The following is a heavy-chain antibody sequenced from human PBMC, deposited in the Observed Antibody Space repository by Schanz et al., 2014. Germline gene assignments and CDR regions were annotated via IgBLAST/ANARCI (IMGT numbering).Heavy chain of an antibody. D-gene: IGHD3-10*02. Sequence: LQLQESGSGLMKPSQTLSLTCAVSGASISSGGYSWSWIRQPPGKGLECIGEIKQSGTTNYNPSLKSRVTMSVDTSKIQISLKLRSVTAAETAVYYCARGTSERILLRSWQFAFDIWGQGTMVTVSS. CDR2: IKQSGTT. CDR3: ARGTSERILLRSWQFAFDI. CDR1: GASISSGGYS. V-gene: IGHV4-30-2*01. J-gene: IGHJ3*02.